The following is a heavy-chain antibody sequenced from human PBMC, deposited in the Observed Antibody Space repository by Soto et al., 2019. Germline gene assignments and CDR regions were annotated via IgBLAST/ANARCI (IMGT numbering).Heavy chain of an antibody. CDR3: ATPAEPLDTAMLKGLAH. J-gene: IGHJ4*02. CDR2: TIPIFGAP. D-gene: IGHD5-18*01. V-gene: IGHV1-69*13. CDR1: GGTFSNTA. Sequence: GASVKVSCKASGGTFSNTAFIWVRQAPGQGLEWMGGTIPIFGAPNYAQKFQGRLMISADDSASKAYMELNTLTSEDTAVYYCATPAEPLDTAMLKGLAHWGQGTLVTVSS.